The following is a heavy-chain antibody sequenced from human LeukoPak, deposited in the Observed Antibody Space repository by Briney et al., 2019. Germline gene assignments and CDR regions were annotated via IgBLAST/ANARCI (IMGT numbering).Heavy chain of an antibody. D-gene: IGHD4-17*01. J-gene: IGHJ6*02. CDR2: ISSSSSYI. CDR1: GFTFSSYS. V-gene: IGHV3-21*01. Sequence: PGGSLRLSCAASGFTFSSYSMNWVRQAPGKGLEWVSSISSSSSYIYYADSVKGRFTISRDNAKNSLYLQMNSLRAEDTAVYYCARDCGYGDYGRWVDYYYYYGMDVWGQGTTVTVSS. CDR3: ARDCGYGDYGRWVDYYYYYGMDV.